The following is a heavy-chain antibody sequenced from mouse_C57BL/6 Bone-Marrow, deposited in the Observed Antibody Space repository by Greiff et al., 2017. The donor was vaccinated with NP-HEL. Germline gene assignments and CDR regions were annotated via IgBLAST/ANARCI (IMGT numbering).Heavy chain of an antibody. CDR1: GYTFTSYW. D-gene: IGHD1-1*01. V-gene: IGHV1-72*01. Sequence: QVQLQQPGAELVKPGASVKLSCKASGYTFTSYWMHWVKQRPGRGLEWIGRIDPNSGGTKYNEKFKSKATLTVDKPSSTAHMQLSSLTSEDSAVYYCARSLYYYGSSSFAYWGQGTLVTVSA. CDR2: IDPNSGGT. CDR3: ARSLYYYGSSSFAY. J-gene: IGHJ3*01.